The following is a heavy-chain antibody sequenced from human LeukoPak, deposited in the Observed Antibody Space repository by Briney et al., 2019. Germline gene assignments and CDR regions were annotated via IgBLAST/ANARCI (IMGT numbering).Heavy chain of an antibody. CDR1: GFTFSSYG. J-gene: IGHJ6*03. D-gene: IGHD3-16*02. V-gene: IGHV3-30*03. Sequence: GGSLRLSCAASGFTFSSYGMHWVRQAPGKGLEWVAVISYDGSNKYYADSVKGRFTISRDNSKNTLYLQMNSLRAEDTAVYYCARDGRYYDYVWGSYRSDYYYYMDVWGKGTTVTVSS. CDR2: ISYDGSNK. CDR3: ARDGRYYDYVWGSYRSDYYYYMDV.